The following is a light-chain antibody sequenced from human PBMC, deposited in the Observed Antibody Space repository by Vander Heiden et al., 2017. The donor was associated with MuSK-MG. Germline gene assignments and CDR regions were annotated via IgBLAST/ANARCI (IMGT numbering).Light chain of an antibody. V-gene: IGKV3-15*01. Sequence: EIVMTQSPATLSVSPGERATLSCRASQSVSSNLAWYQQKLGQAPRLLIYGASTRATGIPARFSGSGSGTEFTLTISSLQSEDFAFYYCQHDENWQSWTFGQGTKVEIK. CDR2: GAS. CDR3: QHDENWQSWT. J-gene: IGKJ1*01. CDR1: QSVSSN.